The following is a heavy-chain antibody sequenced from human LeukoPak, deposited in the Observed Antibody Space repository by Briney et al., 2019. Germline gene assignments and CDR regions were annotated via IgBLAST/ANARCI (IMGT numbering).Heavy chain of an antibody. V-gene: IGHV3-74*01. CDR1: GFTFSSYW. J-gene: IGHJ4*02. CDR3: ARLGSQGGVAALDY. D-gene: IGHD6-25*01. Sequence: GGSLRLSCAASGFTFSSYWMHWVRQAPGKGPAWVSRINSDGSSTSYADSVKGRFTISRDNAKNTLYLQMNSLRAEDTAVYYCARLGSQGGVAALDYWGQGTLVTVSS. CDR2: INSDGSST.